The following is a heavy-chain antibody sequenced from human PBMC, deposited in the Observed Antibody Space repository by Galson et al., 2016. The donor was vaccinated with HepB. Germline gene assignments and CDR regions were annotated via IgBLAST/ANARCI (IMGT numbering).Heavy chain of an antibody. CDR3: AKNAGFGSGTYYPDY. CDR2: INGGGDSM. V-gene: IGHV3-23*01. Sequence: SLRLSCAASGFTFSSYSMTWVRQAPGKGLEWVSSINGGGDSMTYAVSVKGRFTISKDMSRNTVFLQMNSLRADDTALYYCAKNAGFGSGTYYPDYWGQGTLVAVSS. J-gene: IGHJ4*02. D-gene: IGHD3-10*01. CDR1: GFTFSSYS.